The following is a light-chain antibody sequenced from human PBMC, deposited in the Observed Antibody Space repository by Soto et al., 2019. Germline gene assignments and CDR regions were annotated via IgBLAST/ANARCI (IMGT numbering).Light chain of an antibody. V-gene: IGKV3-20*01. CDR3: HQYCSPPSWT. CDR1: QSVSSSY. CDR2: GAS. Sequence: EIVLTQSPGTLSLSPGERATLSCRASQSVSSSYLAWYQQRPGQAPRLLIYGASNRATGIPDRFSGSGSGTDFSLTISRMAPEDFAVYYCHQYCSPPSWTFGQGTKVEIK. J-gene: IGKJ1*01.